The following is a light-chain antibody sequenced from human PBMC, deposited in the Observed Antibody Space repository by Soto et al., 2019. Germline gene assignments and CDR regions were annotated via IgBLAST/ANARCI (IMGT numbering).Light chain of an antibody. CDR3: QQSYSTTWT. CDR1: QGISTY. J-gene: IGKJ1*01. Sequence: DIQMTQSPSSLSASVADRVTITCRASQGISTYLNWYQQKPGKAPKLLIYAASSLQSGVPSRFSGSESETDFTLTISSLQPEDFANYSCQQSYSTTWTFGQGTKVDIK. V-gene: IGKV1-39*01. CDR2: AAS.